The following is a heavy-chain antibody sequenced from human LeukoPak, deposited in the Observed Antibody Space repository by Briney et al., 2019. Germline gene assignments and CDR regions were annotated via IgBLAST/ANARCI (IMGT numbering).Heavy chain of an antibody. V-gene: IGHV3-73*01. Sequence: GGSLRLSCAASGFTFSSYWMHWVRQASGKGLEWIGLMEKELNGYATAYAASVRGRFTISRDDSQNTAYLQMDSLKTEDTALYYCTRDSGTYNWLDPWGQGTLVTVSS. D-gene: IGHD1-26*01. CDR3: TRDSGTYNWLDP. J-gene: IGHJ5*02. CDR1: GFTFSSYW. CDR2: MEKELNGYAT.